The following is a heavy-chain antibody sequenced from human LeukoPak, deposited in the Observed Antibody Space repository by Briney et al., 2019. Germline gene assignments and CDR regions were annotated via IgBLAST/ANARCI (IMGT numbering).Heavy chain of an antibody. CDR2: IIPILGIA. D-gene: IGHD3-9*01. CDR3: ASRYDILTGYYNYYYYGMDV. V-gene: IGHV1-69*04. CDR1: GGTFSSYA. Sequence: SVKVSCKASGGTFSSYAISWARQAPGQGLEWMGRIIPILGIANYAQEFQGRVTITADKSTNTAYMELSSLRSEDTAVYYCASRYDILTGYYNYYYYGMDVWGQGTTVTVSS. J-gene: IGHJ6*02.